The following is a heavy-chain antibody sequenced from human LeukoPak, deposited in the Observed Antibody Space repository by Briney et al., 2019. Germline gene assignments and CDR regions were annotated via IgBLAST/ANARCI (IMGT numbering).Heavy chain of an antibody. D-gene: IGHD6-6*01. CDR1: GYTFTGYY. J-gene: IGHJ5*02. CDR3: ARSIGPIPARLEEDWFDP. Sequence: GASVKVSCKASGYTFTGYYMHWVRQAPGQGLERMGWINPNSGGTNYAQKFQGRVTMTRDTSISTAYMELSRLRSDDTAVYYCARSIGPIPARLEEDWFDPWGQGTLVTVSS. V-gene: IGHV1-2*02. CDR2: INPNSGGT.